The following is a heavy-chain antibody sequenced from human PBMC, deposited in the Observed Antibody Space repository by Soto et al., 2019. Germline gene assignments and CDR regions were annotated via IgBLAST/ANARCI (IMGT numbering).Heavy chain of an antibody. CDR3: ARDIVPATIGYFDL. CDR1: GFALSDYS. D-gene: IGHD2-2*01. V-gene: IGHV3-21*02. CDR2: ISVLGAYL. Sequence: EVQLVESGGGLVKPGGSLRISCAASGFALSDYSMNWVRQAPGKGLEWVSSISVLGAYLFYADSVKGRFTVSRDNANNSLFLQMNSLRAEDTAVYYCARDIVPATIGYFDLWGQGTLVVVSS. J-gene: IGHJ4*02.